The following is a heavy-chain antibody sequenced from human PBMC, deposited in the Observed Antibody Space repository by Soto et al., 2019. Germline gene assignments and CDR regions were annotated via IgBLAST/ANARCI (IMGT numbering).Heavy chain of an antibody. CDR3: AKGTKWLVLCQD. CDR2: ISGSGGST. CDR1: GFTFSSYA. Sequence: EVQLLESGGGLVQPGGSLRLSCAASGFTFSSYAMSWVRQAPGKGLEWVSAISGSGGSTYYADSVKGRFTISRDNSKNTLYLQMNSLRAEDTAAYYCAKGTKWLVLCQDWGQGTLVTVSS. D-gene: IGHD6-19*01. V-gene: IGHV3-23*01. J-gene: IGHJ4*02.